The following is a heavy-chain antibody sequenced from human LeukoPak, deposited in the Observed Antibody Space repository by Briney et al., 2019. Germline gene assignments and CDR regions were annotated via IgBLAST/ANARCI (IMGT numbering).Heavy chain of an antibody. J-gene: IGHJ4*02. CDR2: ISYDGSNK. CDR1: GFTLSSYG. D-gene: IGHD3-3*01. CDR3: AKDRYYDFWSGYYTPLDY. Sequence: GGSLRLSCAASGFTLSSYGMHGVRQAPGKGLEWVAVISYDGSNKYYADSVKGRFTISRDNSKNTLYLQMNSLRAEDTAVYYCAKDRYYDFWSGYYTPLDYWGQGTLVTVSS. V-gene: IGHV3-30*18.